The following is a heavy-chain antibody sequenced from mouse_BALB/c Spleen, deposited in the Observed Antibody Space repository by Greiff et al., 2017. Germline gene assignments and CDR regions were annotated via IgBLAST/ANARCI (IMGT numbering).Heavy chain of an antibody. V-gene: IGHV5-9-3*01. D-gene: IGHD4-1*01. J-gene: IGHJ4*01. CDR2: ISSGGSYT. Sequence: EVQLQESGGGLVKPGGSLKLSCAASGFTFSSYAMSWVRQTPEKRLEWVATISSGGSYTYYPDSVKGRFTISRDNAKNTLYLQMSSLRSEDTAMYYCARSPGIYAMDYWGQGTSVTVSS. CDR3: ARSPGIYAMDY. CDR1: GFTFSSYA.